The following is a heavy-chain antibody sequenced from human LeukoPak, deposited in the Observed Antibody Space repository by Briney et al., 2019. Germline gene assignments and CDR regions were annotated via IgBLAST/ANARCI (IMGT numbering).Heavy chain of an antibody. CDR3: PRGLPVRGVMSYYYFDY. D-gene: IGHD3-10*01. CDR1: GFTFSRYA. Sequence: GRSLRLSCAASGFTFSRYAMHWVRQAPGKGLEWVAVISYDGSNKYYADSVKGRFTISRDNSKNTLYLQMNSLRAEDTAVYYCPRGLPVRGVMSYYYFDYWGQGTLVTVSS. J-gene: IGHJ4*02. V-gene: IGHV3-30*04. CDR2: ISYDGSNK.